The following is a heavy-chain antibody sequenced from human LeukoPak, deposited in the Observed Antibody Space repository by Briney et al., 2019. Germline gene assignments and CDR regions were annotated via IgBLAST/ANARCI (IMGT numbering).Heavy chain of an antibody. V-gene: IGHV4-39*07. CDR3: AGAGPSTAYYYYYYMDV. CDR1: GGSISSSSYY. CDR2: IYYSGST. Sequence: PSETLSLTCTVSGGSISSSSYYWGWIRQPPGKGLEWIGSIYYSGSTYYNPSLKSRVTISVDTSKNQFSLKLSSVTAADPAVYYCAGAGPSTAYYYYYYMDVWGKGTTVTVSS. J-gene: IGHJ6*03. D-gene: IGHD2-2*01.